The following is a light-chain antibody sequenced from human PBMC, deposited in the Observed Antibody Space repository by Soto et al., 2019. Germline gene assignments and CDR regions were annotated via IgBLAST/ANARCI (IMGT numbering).Light chain of an antibody. V-gene: IGLV2-14*01. CDR3: SSYTSSTARV. Sequence: QSVLTQPASVSGSLGQSITISCTGTSSDVGGYDYVSWYQHHPGKAPKLMIYKVSNRPSGVSNRFSGSKSGNTASLTISGVQAEDEADYYCSSYTSSTARVFGTGTKVTVL. CDR2: KVS. CDR1: SSDVGGYDY. J-gene: IGLJ1*01.